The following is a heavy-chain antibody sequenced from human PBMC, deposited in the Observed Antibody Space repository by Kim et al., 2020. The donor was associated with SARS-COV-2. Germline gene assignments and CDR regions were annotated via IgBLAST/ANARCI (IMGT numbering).Heavy chain of an antibody. J-gene: IGHJ3*02. CDR3: ASEGIAVAGTKGAFDAFDI. CDR2: IIPIFGTA. CDR1: GGTFSSYA. V-gene: IGHV1-69*13. D-gene: IGHD6-19*01. Sequence: SVKVSCKASGGTFSSYAISRVRQAPGQGLEWMGGIIPIFGTANYAQKFQGRVTITADESTSTAYMELSSLRSEDTAVYYCASEGIAVAGTKGAFDAFDIWGQGTMVTVSS.